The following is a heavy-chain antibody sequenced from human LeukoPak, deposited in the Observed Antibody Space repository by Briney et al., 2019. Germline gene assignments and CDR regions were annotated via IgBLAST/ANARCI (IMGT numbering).Heavy chain of an antibody. D-gene: IGHD6-19*01. V-gene: IGHV4-30-2*01. CDR3: ARGTEKIVAVAGI. J-gene: IGHJ4*02. Sequence: PSETLSLTCTVSGGSITGGGYSWSWIRQAPGKGLEWIGYFYHGGSTSYNPSLRSRVTISVDTSKNQLSLKLSSVTAADTAVYYCARGTEKIVAVAGICGQGTLVTVSS. CDR2: FYHGGST. CDR1: GGSITGGGYS.